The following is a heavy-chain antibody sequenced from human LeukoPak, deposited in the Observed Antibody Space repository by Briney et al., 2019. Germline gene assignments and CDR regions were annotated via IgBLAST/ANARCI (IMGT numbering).Heavy chain of an antibody. CDR2: IKQDGSEK. V-gene: IGHV3-7*01. Sequence: GRSLRLSCAASGFTFSNYWMTWVRQAPGKGLEWLANIKQDGSEKYYVDSVKGRFTISRDNAKNSLYLQMNSLSADDTAVYYCVRYSPIDYWGQGTLVTVSS. D-gene: IGHD2-21*01. J-gene: IGHJ4*02. CDR3: VRYSPIDY. CDR1: GFTFSNYW.